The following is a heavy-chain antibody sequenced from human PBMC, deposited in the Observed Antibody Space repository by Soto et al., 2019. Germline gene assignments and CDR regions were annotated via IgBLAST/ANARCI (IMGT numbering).Heavy chain of an antibody. CDR2: IYFSGSA. CDR1: GGSISSGDYF. Sequence: PSETLSLTCTVSGGSISSGDYFWTWIRQLPGKGLEWMGYIYFSGSAYYNPSLKSRLTMSLDTSENQFSLRLTSVTAADTGLYFCARDDYQTTHAYDYWGQGILVTVSS. J-gene: IGHJ4*02. V-gene: IGHV4-31*03. CDR3: ARDDYQTTHAYDY. D-gene: IGHD4-17*01.